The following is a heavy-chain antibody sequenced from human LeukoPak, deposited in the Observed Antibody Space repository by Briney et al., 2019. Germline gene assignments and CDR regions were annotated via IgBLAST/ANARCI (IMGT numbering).Heavy chain of an antibody. J-gene: IGHJ4*02. D-gene: IGHD3-10*01. CDR1: GFTFSSYA. CDR3: AKEGSGYYFDY. CDR2: ISKDGSNK. Sequence: PGRSLRLSCAASGFTFSSYAMHWVRQAPGKGLEWVAVISKDGSNKDYADSVKGRFTISRDNSKNTVYLQMNSLRTEDTAVYYCAKEGSGYYFDYWGQGTLVTVSS. V-gene: IGHV3-30-3*01.